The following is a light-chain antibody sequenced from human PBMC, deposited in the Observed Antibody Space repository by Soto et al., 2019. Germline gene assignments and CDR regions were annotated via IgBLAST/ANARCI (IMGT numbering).Light chain of an antibody. J-gene: IGLJ2*01. V-gene: IGLV1-47*01. CDR2: MNN. CDR1: TSNIGSNY. CDR3: AAWDDSLSGRV. Sequence: QSVLTQPPSASGTPGQRVTISCSGSTSNIGSNYVYWYQQLPGTAPKLLIYMNNQRPSGVPDRFSGSKSGTSASLAISGLRSEDEADYYCAAWDDSLSGRVFGGGTKVTVL.